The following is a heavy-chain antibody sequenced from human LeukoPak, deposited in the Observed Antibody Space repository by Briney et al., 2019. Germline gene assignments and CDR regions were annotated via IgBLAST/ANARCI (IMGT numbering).Heavy chain of an antibody. Sequence: GRSLRLSCAASGFTFSSYAMHWVRQAPGKGLEWVAVISYDGSNKYYADSVKGRFTISRDNSKNTLYLQMNSLRAEDTAVYYCARDPAYCSGGSCKYYYYGMDVWGQGTTVTVSS. CDR1: GFTFSSYA. D-gene: IGHD2-15*01. CDR3: ARDPAYCSGGSCKYYYYGMDV. V-gene: IGHV3-30-3*01. J-gene: IGHJ6*02. CDR2: ISYDGSNK.